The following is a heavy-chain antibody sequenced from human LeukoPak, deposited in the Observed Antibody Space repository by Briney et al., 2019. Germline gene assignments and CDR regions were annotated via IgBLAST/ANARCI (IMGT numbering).Heavy chain of an antibody. J-gene: IGHJ4*02. CDR3: AGEVGRGFDY. CDR2: ISAYNSNT. D-gene: IGHD1-26*01. V-gene: IGHV1-18*01. Sequence: ASVKVSCKASGYAFTSYGINWVRHAPGQGLEWMGWISAYNSNTHYAQKLQGRVTMTTDTSTSTAYMEVRSLRSDDTAVYYCAGEVGRGFDYWGQGTLVTVSS. CDR1: GYAFTSYG.